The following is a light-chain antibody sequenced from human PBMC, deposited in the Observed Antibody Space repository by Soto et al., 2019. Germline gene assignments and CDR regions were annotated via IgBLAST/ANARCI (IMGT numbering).Light chain of an antibody. CDR3: QQYYSTSWT. J-gene: IGKJ1*01. V-gene: IGKV4-1*01. CDR1: QSVDSN. Sequence: VMTQSPATLSVSPGERATLSCRASQSVDSNLVWYQQKPGQPPKLLIYWASTRESGVPDRFSGSGSGTDFTLTISSLQAEDVAVYYCQQYYSTSWTFGQGTKVEIK. CDR2: WAS.